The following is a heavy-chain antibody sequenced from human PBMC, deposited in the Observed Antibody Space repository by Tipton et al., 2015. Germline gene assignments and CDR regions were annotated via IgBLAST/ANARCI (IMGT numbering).Heavy chain of an antibody. V-gene: IGHV4-4*02. D-gene: IGHD5-12*01. J-gene: IGHJ4*02. CDR3: ARVKAGYSGYVA. CDR2: IAPNGYS. Sequence: ALTCAVSGEAITSSGWWSWVRQTPGKGLQWIGEIAPNGYSNYNPSLKTRVTISIDKSKNQFSLKVTSVTAADTAVYYCARVKAGYSGYVAWGRGTLVTVSS. CDR1: GEAITSSGW.